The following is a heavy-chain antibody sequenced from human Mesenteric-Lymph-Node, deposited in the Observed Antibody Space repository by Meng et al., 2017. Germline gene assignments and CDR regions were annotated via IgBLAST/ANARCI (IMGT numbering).Heavy chain of an antibody. CDR2: IIPIFGTA. J-gene: IGHJ2*01. D-gene: IGHD3-16*01. V-gene: IGHV1-69*13. CDR1: GGTFSSYA. CDR3: ARGGSAVAAWYFDL. Sequence: SVKVSCKASGGTFSSYAISWVRQAPGQGLEWMGGIIPIFGTANYAQKFQGRVTITADESTSTAYMELSSLRSEDTAVYYCARGGSAVAAWYFDLWGRGTLVTVSS.